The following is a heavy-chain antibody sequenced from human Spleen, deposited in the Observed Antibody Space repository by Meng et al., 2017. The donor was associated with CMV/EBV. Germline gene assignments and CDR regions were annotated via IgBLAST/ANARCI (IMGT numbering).Heavy chain of an antibody. V-gene: IGHV3-30*02. CDR2: ILYDGSNK. D-gene: IGHD2-8*01. J-gene: IGHJ6*02. CDR3: ARVLMVYALYYYYGMDV. Sequence: GESLKISCAASGFTFSNYGMHWVRQAPGKGLEWVSFILYDGSNKYYADSVKGRFTISRDNSKNTLYLEMNSLRAEDTAVYYCARVLMVYALYYYYGMDVWGQGTTVTVSS. CDR1: GFTFSNYG.